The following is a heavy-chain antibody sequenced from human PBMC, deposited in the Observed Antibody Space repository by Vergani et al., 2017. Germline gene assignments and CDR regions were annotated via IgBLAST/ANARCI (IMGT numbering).Heavy chain of an antibody. CDR3: AKANPRNSGSDYLYCYHAMDV. J-gene: IGHJ6*02. V-gene: IGHV3-23*01. Sequence: EVQLLESGGDLVQPGGSLRLSCAASGFTFNHYAMNWVRQAPGKGLEWVSGICGSGGSTYYAGSVKGRFTISRDSSKNTLYLQMNSLSAGDTAVYYCAKANPRNSGSDYLYCYHAMDVWGQGTTVTVS. CDR2: ICGSGGST. D-gene: IGHD5-12*01. CDR1: GFTFNHYA.